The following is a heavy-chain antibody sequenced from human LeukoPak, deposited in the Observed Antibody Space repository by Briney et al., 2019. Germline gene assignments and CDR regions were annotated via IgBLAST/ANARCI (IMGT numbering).Heavy chain of an antibody. CDR3: AKAVDLATISVDI. Sequence: GGSLRLSCAAPGFTFDSYGMNWVRQAPGKGLEWVSGISGSGVYTYYTDSVKGRFTISRDNSKNTLYLLMNSLRVDDTAVYYCAKAVDLATISVDIWGQGTMATVSS. V-gene: IGHV3-23*01. D-gene: IGHD5-24*01. CDR1: GFTFDSYG. CDR2: ISGSGVYT. J-gene: IGHJ3*02.